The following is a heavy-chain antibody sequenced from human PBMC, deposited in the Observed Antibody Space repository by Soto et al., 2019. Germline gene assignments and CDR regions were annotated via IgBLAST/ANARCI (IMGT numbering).Heavy chain of an antibody. CDR2: IYYSGST. Sequence: QVQLQESGPGLVKPSQTLSLTCTVSGGSISSGDYYWSWIRQPPGKGLEWIGYIYYSGSTYYNPSLKSRVTISVDTSKNSFSLKLRSVTAADTAVYYCATIELGSNRLDSWGQGTLVTVSS. CDR3: ATIELGSNRLDS. CDR1: GGSISSGDYY. J-gene: IGHJ4*02. V-gene: IGHV4-30-4*01. D-gene: IGHD3-10*01.